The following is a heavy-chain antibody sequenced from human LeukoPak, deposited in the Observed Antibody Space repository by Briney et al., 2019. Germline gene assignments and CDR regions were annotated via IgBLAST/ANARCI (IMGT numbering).Heavy chain of an antibody. V-gene: IGHV4-39*07. CDR1: GGSISSSSYY. CDR3: ARGFPSSGWPLDAYYFDY. Sequence: SETLSLTCTVSGGSISSSSYYWGWIRQPPGKGLEWIGSIYYSGSTYYNPSLKSRVTISVDTSKNQFSLKLSSVTAADTAVYYCARGFPSSGWPLDAYYFDYWGQGTLVTVSS. CDR2: IYYSGST. D-gene: IGHD6-19*01. J-gene: IGHJ4*02.